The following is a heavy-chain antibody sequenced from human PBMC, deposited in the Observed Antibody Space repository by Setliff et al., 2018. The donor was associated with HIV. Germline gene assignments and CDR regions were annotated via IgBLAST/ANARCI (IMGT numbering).Heavy chain of an antibody. CDR3: ARDPNTGWYYLDF. J-gene: IGHJ4*02. D-gene: IGHD6-19*01. Sequence: SETLSLTCAVSGDSITSRNYHWDWVRQPPGKGLEWIGSLFYTGSTSCNPSLKSRLTMSVDSSGNQFSLTLTSVTAADTAVYYCARDPNTGWYYLDFWGPGALVTVPQ. V-gene: IGHV4-39*07. CDR2: LFYTGST. CDR1: GDSITSRNYH.